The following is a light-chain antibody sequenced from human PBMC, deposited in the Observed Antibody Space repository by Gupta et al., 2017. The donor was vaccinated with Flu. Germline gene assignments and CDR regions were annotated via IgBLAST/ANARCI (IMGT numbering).Light chain of an antibody. Sequence: PSFLSASVGDRVTITCRASPGISSYFAWYQQKPGKAPKLLMYDVSTLQSGVPSRFSGSGSGTEFTLTISSLQPEDFATYYCQQLDTYPLTFGGGTKVE. V-gene: IGKV1-9*01. CDR3: QQLDTYPLT. J-gene: IGKJ4*01. CDR1: PGISSY. CDR2: DVS.